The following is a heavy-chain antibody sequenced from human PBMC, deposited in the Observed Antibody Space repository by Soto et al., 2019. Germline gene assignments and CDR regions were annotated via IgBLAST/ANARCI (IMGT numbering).Heavy chain of an antibody. J-gene: IGHJ4*02. CDR2: INVYNGNT. CDR1: GYTFTSFG. CDR3: ERVPFSSSWYGVDY. D-gene: IGHD6-13*01. V-gene: IGHV1-18*01. Sequence: QVQLVQSGTEVKKPGASVKVSCKASGYTFTSFGIGWVRQAPGQGLEWMGWINVYNGNTYYVQKLEGRVTMTTDTSTRTTYMDLRSLRSDDKGVYYCERVPFSSSWYGVDYWGQGTLITVPS.